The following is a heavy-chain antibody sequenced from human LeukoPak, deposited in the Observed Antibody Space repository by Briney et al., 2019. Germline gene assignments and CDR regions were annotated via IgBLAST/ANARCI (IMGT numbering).Heavy chain of an antibody. D-gene: IGHD2-2*01. CDR1: GFTFSSYG. CDR2: IRYDGSNK. CDR3: AKEGCSSTSCSYFDY. Sequence: GGSLRLSCAASGFTFSSYGMHWVRQAPGKGLEWVAFIRYDGSNKYYADSVKGRFTISRDNSKNTLYLQMNSLRPDGTAVYYCAKEGCSSTSCSYFDYWGQGTLVTVSS. J-gene: IGHJ4*02. V-gene: IGHV3-30*02.